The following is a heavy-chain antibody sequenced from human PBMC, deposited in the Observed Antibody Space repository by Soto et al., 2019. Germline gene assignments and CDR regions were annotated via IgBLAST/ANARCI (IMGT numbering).Heavy chain of an antibody. Sequence: PSETLSLTCAVSGGSISSGGYSWSWIRQPPGKGLEWIGYIYHSGSTVYNPSFKSRVTISVDTSKNQFSLKLNSVTAADTAVYYCARDLWGYCGTDCYPLDVWGQGTTVTVS. V-gene: IGHV4-30-2*01. D-gene: IGHD2-21*02. J-gene: IGHJ6*02. CDR3: ARDLWGYCGTDCYPLDV. CDR2: IYHSGST. CDR1: GGSISSGGYS.